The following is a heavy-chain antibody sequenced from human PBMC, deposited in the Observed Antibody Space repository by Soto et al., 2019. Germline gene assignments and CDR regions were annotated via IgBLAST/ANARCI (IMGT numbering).Heavy chain of an antibody. CDR1: GNTFTNFG. V-gene: IGHV1-18*01. CDR3: ARVIPGAEAWFDP. J-gene: IGHJ5*02. D-gene: IGHD2-2*01. CDR2: ISGYTDDP. Sequence: QGQLVQSGAEVKKPGASVKVSCTASGNTFTNFGVTWVRQAPGQGLEWMGWISGYTDDPNYAQKFQGRVTMTIDTSTSTAYLDLRSLTSDDTAVYYCARVIPGAEAWFDPWGQGTLVTVSS.